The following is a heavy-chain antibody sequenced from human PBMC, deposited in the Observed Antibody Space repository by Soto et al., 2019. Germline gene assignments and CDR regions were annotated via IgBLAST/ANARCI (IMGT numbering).Heavy chain of an antibody. Sequence: GESLKISCKGSGYSFTSYWIGWVRQMPGKGLEWMGIIYPGDSDTRYSPSLQGQVTISADKSISTAYLQWSSLKASDTAMYYCARPIAVAGYYYYYGMDVWGQGTTVTVSS. CDR1: GYSFTSYW. V-gene: IGHV5-51*01. D-gene: IGHD6-19*01. CDR2: IYPGDSDT. J-gene: IGHJ6*02. CDR3: ARPIAVAGYYYYYGMDV.